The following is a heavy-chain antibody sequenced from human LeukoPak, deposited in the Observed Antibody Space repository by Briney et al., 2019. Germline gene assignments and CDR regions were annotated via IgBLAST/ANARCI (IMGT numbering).Heavy chain of an antibody. CDR2: IYYSGST. Sequence: SETLSLTCTVSGGSISSYYWSWIRQPPGKGLEWIGYIYYSGSTNYNPSLKSRVTISVDKSKNQFSLKLSSVTAADTAVYYCARDYDSSGDGYYYYGMDVWGQGTTVTVSS. V-gene: IGHV4-59*12. D-gene: IGHD3-22*01. J-gene: IGHJ6*02. CDR1: GGSISSYY. CDR3: ARDYDSSGDGYYYYGMDV.